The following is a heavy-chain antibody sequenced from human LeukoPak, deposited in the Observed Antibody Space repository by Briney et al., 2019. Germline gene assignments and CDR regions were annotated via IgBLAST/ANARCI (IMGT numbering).Heavy chain of an antibody. CDR2: FDPEDGET. D-gene: IGHD1-26*01. J-gene: IGHJ4*02. Sequence: ASVKVSYTVSGYTLTELSMHWVRQAPGKGLEWMGGFDPEDGETIYAQKFQGRVTMTEDTSTDTAYMELSSLRSEDTAVYYCATASHSGSYYFYFDYWGQGTLVTVSS. CDR1: GYTLTELS. CDR3: ATASHSGSYYFYFDY. V-gene: IGHV1-24*01.